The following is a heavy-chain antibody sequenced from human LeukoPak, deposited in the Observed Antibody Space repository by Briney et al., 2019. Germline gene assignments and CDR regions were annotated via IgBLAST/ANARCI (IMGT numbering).Heavy chain of an antibody. Sequence: ASVKVSCKASGYTFTSYGISWVRQAPGQGLEWMGWISAYNGNTDYAQKLQGRVTMTTDTSTSTAYMELRSLRSDDTAVYYCARDSIVLMVYAMPNWFDPWGQGTLVTVSS. CDR3: ARDSIVLMVYAMPNWFDP. CDR2: ISAYNGNT. V-gene: IGHV1-18*01. CDR1: GYTFTSYG. J-gene: IGHJ5*02. D-gene: IGHD2-8*01.